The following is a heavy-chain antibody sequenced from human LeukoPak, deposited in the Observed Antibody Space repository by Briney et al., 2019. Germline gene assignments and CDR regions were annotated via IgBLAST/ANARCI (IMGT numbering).Heavy chain of an antibody. D-gene: IGHD3/OR15-3a*01. CDR1: GDSISSYY. CDR2: LHTTGST. V-gene: IGHV4-4*07. J-gene: IGHJ4*02. Sequence: PSETLSLTCTVSGDSISSYYWSWIRQPAGKGLEWIGRLHTTGSTDYNPSLKSQVTISVDTSKNHFSLRVTSVTAADTAVYYCARGVEDWYYFDYWGQGTLVTVSS. CDR3: ARGVEDWYYFDY.